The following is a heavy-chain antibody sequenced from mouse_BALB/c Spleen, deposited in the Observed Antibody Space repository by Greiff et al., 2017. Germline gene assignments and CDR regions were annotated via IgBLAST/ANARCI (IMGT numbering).Heavy chain of an antibody. J-gene: IGHJ4*01. CDR1: GFTFSSYG. CDR2: INSNGGST. CDR3: ARAGDYAMDY. V-gene: IGHV5-6-3*01. Sequence: VQLKQSGGGLVQPGGSLKLSCAASGFTFSSYGMSWVRQTPDKRLELVATINSNGGSTNYPGSVKGRFTISRDNAKNTLYLQMSSLKSEDTAMYYCARAGDYAMDYWGQGTSVTVSS.